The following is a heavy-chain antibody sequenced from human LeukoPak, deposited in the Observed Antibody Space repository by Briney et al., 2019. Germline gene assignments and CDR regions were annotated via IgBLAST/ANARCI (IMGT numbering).Heavy chain of an antibody. CDR1: GFAFSTSG. D-gene: IGHD5/OR15-5a*01. CDR3: DRVSIGSWWVLDS. V-gene: IGHV3-23*01. J-gene: IGHJ4*02. CDR2: ISDTGGGR. Sequence: PGGSLRLSCAASGFAFSTSGMSWVRQAPGRGPEWVSGISDTGGGRYYANSVRGRFTISKDNSKNTLYLQMDSLRAEDTAVYYFDRVSIGSWWVLDSWGQGLVVTAS.